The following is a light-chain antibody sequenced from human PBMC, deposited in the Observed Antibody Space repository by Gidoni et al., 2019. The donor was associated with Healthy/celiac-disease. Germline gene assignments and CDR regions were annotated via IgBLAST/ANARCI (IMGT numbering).Light chain of an antibody. Sequence: EIVLTQSPTTLSLSPGERATLSCRASQSVHTYLAWYQQKPGRAPRLLMYDVSNRATAVPARFSGSGSGTDFTLTIGSLEPEDSAVYYCQQRSNWSPTFGGGTKVEIK. CDR1: QSVHTY. V-gene: IGKV3-11*01. J-gene: IGKJ4*01. CDR2: DVS. CDR3: QQRSNWSPT.